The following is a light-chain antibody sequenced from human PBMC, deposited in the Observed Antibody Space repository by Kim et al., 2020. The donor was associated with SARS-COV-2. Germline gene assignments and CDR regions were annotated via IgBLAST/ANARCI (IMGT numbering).Light chain of an antibody. Sequence: PGQSITTPCTGTRSDVGGYNYVSWYQQHPGKAPKLMIYDVSNRPSGVSNRFSGSKSGNTASLTISGLQAEDEADYYCSSYTSSTVVFGGGTKLTVL. CDR1: RSDVGGYNY. CDR3: SSYTSSTVV. J-gene: IGLJ2*01. V-gene: IGLV2-14*03. CDR2: DVS.